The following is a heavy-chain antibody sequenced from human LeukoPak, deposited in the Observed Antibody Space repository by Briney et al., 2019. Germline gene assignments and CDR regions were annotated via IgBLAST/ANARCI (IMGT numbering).Heavy chain of an antibody. D-gene: IGHD3-3*01. V-gene: IGHV1-18*01. CDR2: ISAYNGNT. CDR3: ARPSYYDFWSGYSAFDI. Sequence: ASVKVSCKASGYTFTSYGISWVRQAPGQGLERMGWISAYNGNTNYAQKLQGRVTMTTDTSTSTAYMELRSLRSDDTAVYYCARPSYYDFWSGYSAFDIWGQGTMVTVSS. CDR1: GYTFTSYG. J-gene: IGHJ3*02.